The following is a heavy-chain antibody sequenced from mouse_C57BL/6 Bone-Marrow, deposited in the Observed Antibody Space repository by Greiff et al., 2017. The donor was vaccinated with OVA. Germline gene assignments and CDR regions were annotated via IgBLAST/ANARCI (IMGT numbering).Heavy chain of an antibody. J-gene: IGHJ2*01. CDR3: ARKGSKGFDY. V-gene: IGHV5-6*01. CDR1: GFTFSSYG. CDR2: ISSGGSYT. D-gene: IGHD1-1*01. Sequence: EVHLVESGGDLVKPGGSLKLSCAASGFTFSSYGMSWVRQTPDKRLEWVATISSGGSYTYYPDSVKGRFTISRDNAKNTLYLQLSSLKSEDTAMYYCARKGSKGFDYWGQGTTLTVSS.